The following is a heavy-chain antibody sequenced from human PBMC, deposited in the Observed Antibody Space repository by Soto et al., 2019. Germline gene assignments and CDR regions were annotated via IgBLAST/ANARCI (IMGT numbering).Heavy chain of an antibody. CDR1: GGTFSSYA. D-gene: IGHD2-2*01. V-gene: IGHV1-69*13. CDR3: EVYCSSTSCRDQSYYYYGMDV. CDR2: IIPIFGTA. J-gene: IGHJ6*02. Sequence: EASVKVSCKASGGTFSSYAISWVRQAPGQGLEWMGGIIPIFGTANYAQEFQGRVTITADESTSTAYMELSSLRSGDTAVYYCEVYCSSTSCRDQSYYYYGMDVWGQGTTVTAP.